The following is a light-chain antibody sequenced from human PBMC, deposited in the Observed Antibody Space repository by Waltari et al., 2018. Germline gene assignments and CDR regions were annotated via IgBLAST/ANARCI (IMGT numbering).Light chain of an antibody. CDR3: QQYDDFPCT. J-gene: IGKJ2*02. CDR1: QDISNY. CDR2: DAS. V-gene: IGKV1-33*01. Sequence: DIQMTQSPSSLPASVGDRVTMTCQSSQDISNYLNWYQQKPGKAPKHLIYDASNLETGVPSRFSGSGYGTDFTFTISSLQPEDIATYYCQQYDDFPCTFGQGTKLEIK.